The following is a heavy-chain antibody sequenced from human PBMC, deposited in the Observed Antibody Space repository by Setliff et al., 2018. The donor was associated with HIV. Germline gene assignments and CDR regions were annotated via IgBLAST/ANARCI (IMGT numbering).Heavy chain of an antibody. CDR2: IWYDGSKK. Sequence: GGSLRLSCATSGFTFSSHGMHWVRRAPGKGLERVANIWYDGSKKYYADSVKGRFTISRDNSENTLYLEMNNLRAEDTAVYYCARDTWYYSAKHLDVWGKGTTVTVSS. V-gene: IGHV3-33*01. CDR3: ARDTWYYSAKHLDV. J-gene: IGHJ6*04. D-gene: IGHD3-10*01. CDR1: GFTFSSHG.